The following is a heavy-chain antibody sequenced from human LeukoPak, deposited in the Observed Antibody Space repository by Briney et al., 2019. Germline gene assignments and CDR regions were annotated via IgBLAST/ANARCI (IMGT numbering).Heavy chain of an antibody. CDR1: GGSISGYH. Sequence: SETLSLTCNVSGGSISGYHWSWIRQPPGKGLEWLGYIYYSGSSNYNPSLKSRVTMSADTSKNQFSLKLSSVTAADTAVYYCARDRVAVAGFDYWGQGTLVTVSS. CDR2: IYYSGSS. D-gene: IGHD6-19*01. J-gene: IGHJ4*02. V-gene: IGHV4-59*01. CDR3: ARDRVAVAGFDY.